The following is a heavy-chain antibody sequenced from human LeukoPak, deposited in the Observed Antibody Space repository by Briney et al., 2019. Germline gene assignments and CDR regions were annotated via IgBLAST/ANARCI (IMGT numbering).Heavy chain of an antibody. D-gene: IGHD6-13*01. CDR2: IYYSGST. CDR3: ARDRIAAADYAFDI. V-gene: IGHV4-30-4*08. CDR1: GGSISSGDYY. Sequence: SETLSLTCTVSGGSISSGDYYWSWIRQPPGKGLEWIGYIYYSGSTYYNPSLKSRVTISVDTSTNQFSLKLSSVTAADTAVYYCARDRIAAADYAFDIWGQGTMVTVSS. J-gene: IGHJ3*02.